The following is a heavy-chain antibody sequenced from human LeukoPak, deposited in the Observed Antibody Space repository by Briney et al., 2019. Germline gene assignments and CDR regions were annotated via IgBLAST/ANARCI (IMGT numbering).Heavy chain of an antibody. D-gene: IGHD3-22*01. J-gene: IGHJ4*02. CDR3: ARSYYDSSGYLFDY. CDR2: IWYDGSNK. CDR1: GFTFSSYG. V-gene: IGHV3-33*01. Sequence: GGSLRLSCAASGFTFSSYGMHWVRQAPGKGLEWVAVIWYDGSNKYYADSVKGRLTISRDNSKNTLYLQMNSLRAEDTAVYYCARSYYDSSGYLFDYWGQGTLVTVSS.